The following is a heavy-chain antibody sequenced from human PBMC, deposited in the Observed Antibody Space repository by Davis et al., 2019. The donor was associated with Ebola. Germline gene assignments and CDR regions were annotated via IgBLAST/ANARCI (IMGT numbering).Heavy chain of an antibody. CDR1: GFSFSNVH. J-gene: IGHJ5*02. CDR3: AIETVSSGSAGCFDP. CDR2: ISKDGSIK. V-gene: IGHV3-30*04. D-gene: IGHD6-19*01. Sequence: GESLKISCAASGFSFSNVHMHWLRQPPGKGLEWVAVISKDGSIKVYTDSVKGRFTISRENSENTIYLQMSSLRPEDTAVYFCAIETVSSGSAGCFDPWGQGTLVTVSS.